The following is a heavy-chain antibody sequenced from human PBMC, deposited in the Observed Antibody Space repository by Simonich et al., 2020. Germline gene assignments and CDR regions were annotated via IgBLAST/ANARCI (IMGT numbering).Heavy chain of an antibody. CDR3: ARDQGGRAAAATDY. Sequence: QVQLVQSGAEVKKPGASVKVSCKASGYTFTSYDINWVRQATGQGLEWMGWMNPNSGNTGYAQKFQGRVTMTTDTSTSTAYMELRSLRSDDTAVYYCARDQGGRAAAATDYWGQGTLVTVSS. J-gene: IGHJ4*02. CDR2: MNPNSGNT. V-gene: IGHV1-8*02. D-gene: IGHD6-13*01. CDR1: GYTFTSYD.